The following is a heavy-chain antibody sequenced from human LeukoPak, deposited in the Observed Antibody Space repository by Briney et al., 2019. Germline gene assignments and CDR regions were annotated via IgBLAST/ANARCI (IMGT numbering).Heavy chain of an antibody. Sequence: SETLSLTCTVSGGSISSSSYYWGWIRQPPGKGLEWIGSIYYSGSTYYNPSLKSRVTISVDTSKNQFSLKLSSVTAADTAVYYCARGVAAAPFDYWGQGTLVTVSS. CDR1: GGSISSSSYY. CDR2: IYYSGST. V-gene: IGHV4-39*07. CDR3: ARGVAAAPFDY. J-gene: IGHJ4*02. D-gene: IGHD6-13*01.